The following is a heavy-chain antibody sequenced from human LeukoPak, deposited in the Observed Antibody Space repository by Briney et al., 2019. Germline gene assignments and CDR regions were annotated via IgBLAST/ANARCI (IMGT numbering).Heavy chain of an antibody. CDR2: IYYSGST. CDR3: ARRGWELNWFDP. CDR1: VAPISSISYY. J-gene: IGHJ5*02. Sequence: SETLSLTCTVSVAPISSISYYWGGIRQPPGKGLEGIGSIYYSGSTYYNPSLKSRVTISVDTSKNQFSLKLSSVTAADTAVYYCARRGWELNWFDPWGQGTLVTVSS. D-gene: IGHD1-26*01. V-gene: IGHV4-39*01.